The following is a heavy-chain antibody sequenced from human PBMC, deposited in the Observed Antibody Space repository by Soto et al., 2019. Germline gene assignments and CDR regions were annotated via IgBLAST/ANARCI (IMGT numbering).Heavy chain of an antibody. CDR2: IYYSGST. V-gene: IGHV4-59*01. Sequence: ASETLSLTCTVSGGSISSYYWSWIRQPPGKGLEWIGYIYYSGSTNYNPSLKSRVTISVDTSKNQFSLKLSSVTAADTAVYYCARGQLAAAGILLGYYYYYMDVWGKGTTVTVSS. D-gene: IGHD6-13*01. J-gene: IGHJ6*03. CDR1: GGSISSYY. CDR3: ARGQLAAAGILLGYYYYYMDV.